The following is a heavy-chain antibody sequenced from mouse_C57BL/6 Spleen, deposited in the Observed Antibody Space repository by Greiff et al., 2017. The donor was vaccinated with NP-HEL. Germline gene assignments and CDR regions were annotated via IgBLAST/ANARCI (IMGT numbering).Heavy chain of an antibody. CDR2: ISYDGSN. J-gene: IGHJ4*01. Sequence: EVQRVESGPGLVKPSQSLSLTCSVTGYSITSGYYWNWIRQFPGNNLEWMGYISYDGSNNYNPSLKNRISITRDTSKNQFFLKLNSVTTEDTATYYCARDPAYYSNYVNAMDYWGQGTSVTVSS. V-gene: IGHV3-6*01. CDR1: GYSITSGYY. D-gene: IGHD2-5*01. CDR3: ARDPAYYSNYVNAMDY.